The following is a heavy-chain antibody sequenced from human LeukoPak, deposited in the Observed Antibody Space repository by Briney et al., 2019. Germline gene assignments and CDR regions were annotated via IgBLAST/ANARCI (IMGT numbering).Heavy chain of an antibody. V-gene: IGHV3-7*01. CDR2: INQDGTEK. D-gene: IGHD3-10*01. Sequence: GESLRLSCAASGFTFTTYWMSWVRQLPGKGLEWVANINQDGTEKYYVDSVKGRFTISRDNAKNSLDLQMNSPRVEDTGIYYCVKVAKYYYGSETYYFFEHWGQGTPVTASS. J-gene: IGHJ4*02. CDR3: VKVAKYYYGSETYYFFEH. CDR1: GFTFTTYW.